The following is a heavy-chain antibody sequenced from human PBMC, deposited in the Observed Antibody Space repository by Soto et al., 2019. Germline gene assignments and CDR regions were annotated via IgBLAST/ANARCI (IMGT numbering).Heavy chain of an antibody. CDR2: IHHSGST. CDR1: GVSISSYY. D-gene: IGHD3-10*01. J-gene: IGHJ4*02. CDR3: ARATHASGTYTFDY. Sequence: QVQLRESGPGLVKPSETLSLTCTVSGVSISSYYWSWIRQPPGKGLEWIGYIHHSGSTNYNPSLMSRLTXXLXTXXYQLSLKLSSVAAADTAVYYCARATHASGTYTFDYWGQGTLVTVSS. V-gene: IGHV4-59*01.